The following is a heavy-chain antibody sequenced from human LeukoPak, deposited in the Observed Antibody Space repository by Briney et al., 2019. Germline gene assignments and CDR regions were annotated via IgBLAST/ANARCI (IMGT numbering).Heavy chain of an antibody. CDR3: ARREKKGRLGAFFDY. V-gene: IGHV5-51*01. CDR2: IYPGDSDT. D-gene: IGHD3-16*01. CDR1: GYSFTSYW. Sequence: GESLKISCKGSGYSFTSYWIGWVRQMPGKGLEWMGIIYPGDSDTRYSPSFQGQVTISADKSISTAYLQWSSLKASDTAMYYCARREKKGRLGAFFDYWGQGTLVTVSS. J-gene: IGHJ4*02.